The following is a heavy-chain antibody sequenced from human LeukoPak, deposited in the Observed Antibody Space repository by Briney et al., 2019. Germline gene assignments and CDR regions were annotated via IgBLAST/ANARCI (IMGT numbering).Heavy chain of an antibody. CDR2: IYDSGST. D-gene: IGHD4-17*01. CDR3: ARGDYGDPLEY. J-gene: IGHJ4*02. Sequence: SQTLSLTCTVSGGSISNHHWSWIRQPPGKGLEWIGHIYDSGSTNYNPSLKSRVTISVDTSKNQFSLKLSSVTAADTAVYYCARGDYGDPLEYWGQGSLVTVSS. CDR1: GGSISNHH. V-gene: IGHV4-59*11.